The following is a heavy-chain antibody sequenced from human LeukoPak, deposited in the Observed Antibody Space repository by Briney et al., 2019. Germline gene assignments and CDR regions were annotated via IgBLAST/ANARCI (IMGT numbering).Heavy chain of an antibody. V-gene: IGHV1-69*05. J-gene: IGHJ5*02. D-gene: IGHD3-22*01. CDR1: GGTFSSYA. Sequence: SVKVSCKASGGTFSSYAISWVRQAPGRGLEWMGGIIPIFGTANYAQKFQGRVTITTDESTCTAYMELSSLRSEDTAVYYCASHYDSSGYYWAWGQGTLVTVSS. CDR3: ASHYDSSGYYWA. CDR2: IIPIFGTA.